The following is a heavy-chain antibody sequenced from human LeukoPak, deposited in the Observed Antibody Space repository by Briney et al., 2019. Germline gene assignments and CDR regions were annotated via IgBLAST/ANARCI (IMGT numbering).Heavy chain of an antibody. J-gene: IGHJ3*02. D-gene: IGHD3-9*01. CDR2: ISGSGGST. V-gene: IGHV3-23*01. CDR1: GFTFSSYA. Sequence: PGGSLRLSCAASGFTFSSYAMSWVRQAPGKGLKWVSAISGSGGSTYYADSVKGRFTISRDNSKNTLYLQMNSLRAEDTAVYYCARKDYDILTGSPLGAFDIWGQGTMVTVSS. CDR3: ARKDYDILTGSPLGAFDI.